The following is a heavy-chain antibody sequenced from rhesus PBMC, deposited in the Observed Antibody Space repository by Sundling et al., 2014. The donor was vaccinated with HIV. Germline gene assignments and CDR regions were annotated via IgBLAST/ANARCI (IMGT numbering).Heavy chain of an antibody. V-gene: IGHV7-114*01. J-gene: IGHJ6*01. CDR1: GYTFTSYG. CDR2: INTDTGNP. Sequence: QVQLVQSGAEVKQPGASVKVSCKGSGYTFTSYGINWVRQAHGQRLEWMGWINTDTGNPAYAQGFKERFTFSLDTSISTAYLQISSLKAEDTAVYYCARYNWNYYGLDSWGQGVVVTVSS. CDR3: ARYNWNYYGLDS. D-gene: IGHD1-26*01.